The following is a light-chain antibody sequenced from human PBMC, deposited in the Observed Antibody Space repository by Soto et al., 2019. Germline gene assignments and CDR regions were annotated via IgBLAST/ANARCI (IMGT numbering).Light chain of an antibody. CDR3: SVWDDRLSCVV. CDR1: SSNIGGNY. Sequence: QSVLTQPPSASATPGQRVTISCSGTSSNIGGNYVYWYQQLPATAPKVLLFRNNERPSGVPDLFSGSKSGTSASLSISGLRSEDEAYYYWSVWDDRLSCVVFGGGTKLTVL. CDR2: RNN. V-gene: IGLV1-47*01. J-gene: IGLJ3*02.